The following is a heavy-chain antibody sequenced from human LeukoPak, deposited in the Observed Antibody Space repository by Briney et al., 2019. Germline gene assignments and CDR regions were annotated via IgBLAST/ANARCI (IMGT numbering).Heavy chain of an antibody. CDR2: IYYSGST. Sequence: SETLSLTCTVSGGSISSGGYYWSWIRQHPGKGLEWIGYIYYSGSTYYNPSLKSRVTISVDTSKNQFSLKLSSVTAADTAVYYCARESYSSGWIIDYWGQGTLVTASS. J-gene: IGHJ4*02. CDR1: GGSISSGGYY. CDR3: ARESYSSGWIIDY. V-gene: IGHV4-31*03. D-gene: IGHD6-19*01.